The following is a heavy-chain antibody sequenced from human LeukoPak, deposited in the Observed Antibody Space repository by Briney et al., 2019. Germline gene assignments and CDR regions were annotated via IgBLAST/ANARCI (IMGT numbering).Heavy chain of an antibody. CDR1: GFTFNIYW. CDR3: AKDGGTGFDY. J-gene: IGHJ4*02. Sequence: GGSLRLSCAASGFTFNIYWMSWVRPAPGEGLGWVEVITYDGSNKYYADSVKGRFTISRDNAKNSLYLQMNSLRAEDTALYYCAKDGGTGFDYWGQGTLVTVSS. D-gene: IGHD4-23*01. V-gene: IGHV3-30*18. CDR2: ITYDGSNK.